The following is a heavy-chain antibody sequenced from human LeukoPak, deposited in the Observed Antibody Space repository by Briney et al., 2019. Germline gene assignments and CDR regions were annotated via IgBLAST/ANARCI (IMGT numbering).Heavy chain of an antibody. D-gene: IGHD3-9*01. CDR3: AGGFPGSFYF. CDR2: IYYSGST. CDR1: GGSISSYY. J-gene: IGHJ3*01. Sequence: PSETLPHTCTVSGGSISSYYWSWIRQPPGKGLEWIGYIYYSGSTNYNPSLKSRVTISVDTSKNQFSLKLSSVTAADTAVYYCAGGFPGSFYFWGQGTMVTVSS. V-gene: IGHV4-59*01.